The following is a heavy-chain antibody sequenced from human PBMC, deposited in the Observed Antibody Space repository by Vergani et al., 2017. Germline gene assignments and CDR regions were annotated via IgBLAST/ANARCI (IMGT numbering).Heavy chain of an antibody. CDR3: ARDYPKWELQGYFDY. J-gene: IGHJ4*02. CDR2: ISSSRSYI. D-gene: IGHD1-26*01. Sequence: EVQLVESGGGLVKPGGSLRLSCAASGFTFSSDSMNWVRQAPGKGLEWVSSISSSRSYIYYSDSVKGRFTISRDNAKNSLYLQMNSLRAEDTAVYYCARDYPKWELQGYFDYWGQGTLVTVSS. CDR1: GFTFSSDS. V-gene: IGHV3-21*01.